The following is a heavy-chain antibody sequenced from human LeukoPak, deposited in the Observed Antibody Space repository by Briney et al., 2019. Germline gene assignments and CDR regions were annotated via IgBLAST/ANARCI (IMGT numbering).Heavy chain of an antibody. CDR3: AKGKAYHDYAPVDS. Sequence: PERSLRLSCAASGITFSNYAMHWVRQAPGKGLEWVAAISYDGTNKYYTDSVKGRFTISRDNSKNTLFLQMNSLRVEGTAVYYCAKGKAYHDYAPVDSWGQGTLVTVSS. J-gene: IGHJ4*02. CDR2: ISYDGTNK. CDR1: GITFSNYA. V-gene: IGHV3-30*18. D-gene: IGHD4-17*01.